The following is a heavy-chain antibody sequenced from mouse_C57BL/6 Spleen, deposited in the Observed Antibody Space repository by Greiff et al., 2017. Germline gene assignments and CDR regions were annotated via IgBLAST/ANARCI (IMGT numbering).Heavy chain of an antibody. Sequence: QVQLQQPGAELVKPGASVKLSCKASGYTFTSYWMQWVKQRPGQGLEWIGEIDPSDSYTNYNQKFKGKATLPVDTSSSTAYMQLSSLTSEDSAVYYCARSLGEGLRGAMDYWGQGTSVTVSS. V-gene: IGHV1-50*01. D-gene: IGHD4-1*01. CDR3: ARSLGEGLRGAMDY. CDR2: IDPSDSYT. J-gene: IGHJ4*01. CDR1: GYTFTSYW.